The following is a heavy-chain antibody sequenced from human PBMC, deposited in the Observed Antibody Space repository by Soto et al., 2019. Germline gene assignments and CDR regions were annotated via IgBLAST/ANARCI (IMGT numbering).Heavy chain of an antibody. CDR3: ARSGYSSSWSHRELDY. CDR1: GGTFSSYA. Sequence: GASVKVSCKASGGTFSSYAISWVRQAPGQGLEWMGGIIPIFGTANYAQKFQGRVTITADESTSTAYMELSSLRSEDTAVYYCARSGYSSSWSHRELDYWGQGTXVTVSS. J-gene: IGHJ4*02. CDR2: IIPIFGTA. D-gene: IGHD6-13*01. V-gene: IGHV1-69*13.